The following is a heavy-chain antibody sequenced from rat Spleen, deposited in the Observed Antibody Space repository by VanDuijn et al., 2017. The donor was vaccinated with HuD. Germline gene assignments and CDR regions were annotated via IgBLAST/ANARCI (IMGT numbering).Heavy chain of an antibody. J-gene: IGHJ2*01. CDR3: VRGYYFDC. V-gene: IGHV5-29*01. CDR2: INYDGTST. CDR1: GFTFSNYG. Sequence: EVQVVESGGGLVQPGRSLKLSCAASGFTFSNYGMAWVRQAPTKGLEWVATINYDGTSTHYRDSVKGRFTISRDNAKITLYLQMDSLRSEDTATYYCVRGYYFDCWGQGVMVTVSS.